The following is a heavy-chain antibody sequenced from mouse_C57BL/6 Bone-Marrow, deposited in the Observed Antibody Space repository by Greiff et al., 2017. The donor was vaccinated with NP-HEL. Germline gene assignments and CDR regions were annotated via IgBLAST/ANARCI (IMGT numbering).Heavy chain of an antibody. CDR1: GFNIKNYY. Sequence: VQLKESGAELVRPGASVKLSCTASGFNIKNYYMHWVKQRPEQGLEWIGWIDPENGDTEYASKFQGKATITADTSSNTAYLQLSSLTSEDTAVYYCTSLTGTGGYWGQGTTLTVSS. CDR2: IDPENGDT. D-gene: IGHD4-1*01. V-gene: IGHV14-4*01. CDR3: TSLTGTGGY. J-gene: IGHJ2*01.